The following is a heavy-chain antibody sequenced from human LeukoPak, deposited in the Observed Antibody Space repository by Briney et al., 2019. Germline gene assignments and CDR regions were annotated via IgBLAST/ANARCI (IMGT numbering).Heavy chain of an antibody. J-gene: IGHJ2*01. Sequence: PGRSLRLSCAASGLTFRTYGMNWVRQAPGKRLEWVAVISYDGRNKNYADSVKGRFTISRDNSKNTLYLQMNSLRPEDTALYYCAKETATTPRWYFDLWGRGTLVTVSS. V-gene: IGHV3-30*18. CDR3: AKETATTPRWYFDL. CDR2: ISYDGRNK. CDR1: GLTFRTYG. D-gene: IGHD1-26*01.